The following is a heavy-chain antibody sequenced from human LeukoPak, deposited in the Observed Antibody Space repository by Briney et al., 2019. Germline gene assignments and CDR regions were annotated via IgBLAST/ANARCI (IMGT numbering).Heavy chain of an antibody. D-gene: IGHD3-3*01. CDR1: GFTFRNYW. V-gene: IGHV3-74*01. Sequence: GGPLRLSCAASGFTFRNYWMHWVRQAPGKGLVWVSRINPDGATTDYAGSVKGRFTISRDNAKNMVYLQMNSMRAEDTAVYYCAKDRNYDFWSGYYSGFDYWGQGTLVTVSS. J-gene: IGHJ4*02. CDR2: INPDGATT. CDR3: AKDRNYDFWSGYYSGFDY.